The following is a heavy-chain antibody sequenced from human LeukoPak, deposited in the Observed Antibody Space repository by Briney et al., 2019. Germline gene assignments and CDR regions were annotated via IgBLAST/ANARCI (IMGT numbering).Heavy chain of an antibody. CDR3: AREKYYDFWSGYS. J-gene: IGHJ4*02. CDR1: GGTFSSYA. D-gene: IGHD3-3*01. Sequence: ASVKVSCKASGGTFSSYAISWVRQAPGQGLEWMGGIIPIFGTANYAQKFQGRVTITADESKSTAYMELSSLRSEDTAVYYCAREKYYDFWSGYSWGQGTLVTVSS. V-gene: IGHV1-69*13. CDR2: IIPIFGTA.